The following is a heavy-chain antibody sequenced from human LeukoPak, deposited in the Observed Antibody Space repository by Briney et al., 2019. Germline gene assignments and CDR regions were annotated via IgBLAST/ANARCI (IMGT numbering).Heavy chain of an antibody. Sequence: LGGSLRLSCAGSGFTFSSHSLNWVRQAPGKGLEWVSSISGDSHHIFYADSVKGRFTISRDNAKNSLYLQMNSLKAEDTAVYYCAKFETVAVIVMDFWGQGTLVTVSS. J-gene: IGHJ4*02. CDR1: GFTFSSHS. V-gene: IGHV3-21*01. CDR2: ISGDSHHI. D-gene: IGHD6-19*01. CDR3: AKFETVAVIVMDF.